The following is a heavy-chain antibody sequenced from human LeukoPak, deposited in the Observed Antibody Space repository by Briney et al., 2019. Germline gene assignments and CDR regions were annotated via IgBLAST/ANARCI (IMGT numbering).Heavy chain of an antibody. CDR1: GGSISSYY. CDR2: IYYSGST. CDR3: ASGRYCSGGSCYGIPNY. J-gene: IGHJ4*02. D-gene: IGHD2-15*01. V-gene: IGHV4-59*08. Sequence: PSETLSLTCTVSGGSISSYYWSWIRQPPGKGLEWIGYIYYSGSTNYNPSLKSRVTIPVDTSKNQFSLKLSSVTAADTAVYYCASGRYCSGGSCYGIPNYWGQGTLVTVSS.